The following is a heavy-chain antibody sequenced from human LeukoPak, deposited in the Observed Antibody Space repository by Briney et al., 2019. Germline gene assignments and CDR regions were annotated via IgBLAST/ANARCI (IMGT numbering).Heavy chain of an antibody. V-gene: IGHV4-39*07. CDR2: IYYSGST. Sequence: SETLSLTCTVSGGSISSSSYYWGWIRQPPGKGLEWIGSIYYSGSTYYNPSLKSRVTISVDTSKNQFSLKLSSVTAADTAVYYCAREKRRLFPRSYWFDPWGQGTLVTVSS. CDR3: AREKRRLFPRSYWFDP. D-gene: IGHD6-25*01. CDR1: GGSISSSSYY. J-gene: IGHJ5*02.